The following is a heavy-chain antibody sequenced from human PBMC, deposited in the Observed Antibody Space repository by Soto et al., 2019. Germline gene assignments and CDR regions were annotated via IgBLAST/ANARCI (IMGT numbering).Heavy chain of an antibody. V-gene: IGHV4-34*01. J-gene: IGHJ4*02. D-gene: IGHD2-8*01. Sequence: PSETLSLTCAVYGGSFSGHYWSWIRQPPGKGLEWIGEINHSGGTSYNPSLKSRVTISVDTSKSQFSLKLTSVTAADRAVYYCARDGGQYCRNDVCYIFENWGQGTLVTVSS. CDR3: ARDGGQYCRNDVCYIFEN. CDR2: INHSGGT. CDR1: GGSFSGHY.